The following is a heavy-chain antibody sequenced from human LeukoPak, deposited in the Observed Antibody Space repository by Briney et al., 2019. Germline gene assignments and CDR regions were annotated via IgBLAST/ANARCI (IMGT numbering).Heavy chain of an antibody. Sequence: PGGSLRLSCAASGFTFRTYWMSWIRQAPGKEPEWVADINQDGSEQYCLQSVRGRSTVSRDNAQNAGFLQMTNLRADDTAVYYCARWKMALQRNAFDFWGQGTVVTVSS. V-gene: IGHV3-7*01. J-gene: IGHJ3*01. D-gene: IGHD5-24*01. CDR2: INQDGSEQ. CDR3: ARWKMALQRNAFDF. CDR1: GFTFRTYW.